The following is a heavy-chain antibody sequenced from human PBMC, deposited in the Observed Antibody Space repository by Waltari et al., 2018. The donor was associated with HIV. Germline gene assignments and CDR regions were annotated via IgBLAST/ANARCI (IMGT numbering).Heavy chain of an antibody. D-gene: IGHD3-10*01. CDR2: IYPADSET. V-gene: IGHV5-51*01. J-gene: IGHJ4*02. CDR3: ARHHPEPRRSYYASSYYDV. Sequence: EVHLVQSGAELKKPGESLRISCPGSGYSFTNYWIAWVRQMPGKGPEWMGNIYPADSETRYSPAFEGRITISVDKSINTVFLQWNSLKASDTARYFCARHHPEPRRSYYASSYYDVWGQGTLVTVSS. CDR1: GYSFTNYW.